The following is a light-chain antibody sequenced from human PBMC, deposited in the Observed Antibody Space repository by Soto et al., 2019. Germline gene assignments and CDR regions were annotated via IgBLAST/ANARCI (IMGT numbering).Light chain of an antibody. J-gene: IGKJ1*01. CDR2: KAS. CDR3: QHYNTYPWT. V-gene: IGKV1-5*03. Sequence: DIQMTQSPSTLSASVGDRVTITCRASQSISSWVAWYQQKPGKGPKLLIYKASHLESGVPSRFSGSGSGTEFTLTISSLQPGDLATYYCQHYNTYPWTLGHGTKVDIK. CDR1: QSISSW.